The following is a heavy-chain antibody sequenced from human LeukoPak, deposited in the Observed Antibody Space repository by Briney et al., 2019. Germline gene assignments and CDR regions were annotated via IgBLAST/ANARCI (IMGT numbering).Heavy chain of an antibody. CDR3: ASSVVVTADFDY. V-gene: IGHV4-39*01. J-gene: IGHJ4*02. Sequence: SETLSLTCTVSGGSISCSSYYWGWIRQPPGKGLEWIGSIYYSGSTYYNPSLKSRVTISVDTSKNQFSLKLSSVTAADTAVYYCASSVVVTADFDYWGQGTLVTVSS. D-gene: IGHD2-21*02. CDR2: IYYSGST. CDR1: GGSISCSSYY.